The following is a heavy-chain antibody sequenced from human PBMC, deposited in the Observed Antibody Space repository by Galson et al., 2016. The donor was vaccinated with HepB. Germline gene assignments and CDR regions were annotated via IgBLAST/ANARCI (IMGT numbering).Heavy chain of an antibody. CDR1: GGSISTYY. Sequence: ETLSLTCTVSGGSISTYYWSWIRQPPGKGLEWIGYIYYTGNTNYNPSLKSRDTITVDTSKNQFSLKLTSVTAADTAVYYCARFASTVTFNWFDPWGQGTLVTVSS. CDR2: IYYTGNT. D-gene: IGHD4-17*01. CDR3: ARFASTVTFNWFDP. V-gene: IGHV4-59*01. J-gene: IGHJ5*02.